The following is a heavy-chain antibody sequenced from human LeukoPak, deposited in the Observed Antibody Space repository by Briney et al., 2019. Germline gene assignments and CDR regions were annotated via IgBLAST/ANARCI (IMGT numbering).Heavy chain of an antibody. Sequence: GGSLRLSCAASGVTLSSFAMSWARQAPGKGLEWVSTFKTKYHQVYYAESVRGRFTISTDNSRNTVFLQMNSLRADDTALYYCARSVPDYTRFDYWGQGALVTVSS. D-gene: IGHD4-11*01. CDR2: FKTKYHQV. V-gene: IGHV3-23*05. CDR1: GVTLSSFA. CDR3: ARSVPDYTRFDY. J-gene: IGHJ4*02.